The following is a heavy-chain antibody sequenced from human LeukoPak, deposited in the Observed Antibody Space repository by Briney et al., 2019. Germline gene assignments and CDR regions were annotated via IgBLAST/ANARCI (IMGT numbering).Heavy chain of an antibody. CDR3: AREATRGYSGYDWKFDY. CDR1: GGSISSYY. Sequence: PSETLSLTCTVSGGSISSYYWSWIRQPPGKGLEWIGYIYHSGSTNYNPSLKSRVTISVDTSKNQFSLKLSFVTAADTAVYYCAREATRGYSGYDWKFDYWGQGTLVTVSS. J-gene: IGHJ4*02. V-gene: IGHV4-59*01. CDR2: IYHSGST. D-gene: IGHD5-12*01.